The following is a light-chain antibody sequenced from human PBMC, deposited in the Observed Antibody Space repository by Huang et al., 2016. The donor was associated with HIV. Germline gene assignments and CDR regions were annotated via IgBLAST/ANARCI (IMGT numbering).Light chain of an antibody. CDR1: QSLVYSDGNTY. CDR3: MQGTHWPRET. Sequence: DDVMTQSPLSLPVTLGQTASISCTSSQSLVYSDGNTYLNWFHQKPGQSPRRLIYKVSNRDSRVPDRFSGSGSGTNFTLKISRVETEDVGIYYCMQGTHWPRETFGQGTKVEIK. V-gene: IGKV2-30*01. J-gene: IGKJ1*01. CDR2: KVS.